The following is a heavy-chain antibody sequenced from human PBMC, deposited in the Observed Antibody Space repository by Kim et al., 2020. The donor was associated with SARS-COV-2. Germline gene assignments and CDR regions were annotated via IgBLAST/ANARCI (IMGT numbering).Heavy chain of an antibody. J-gene: IGHJ4*02. CDR2: ISYDGSNK. Sequence: GGSLRLSCAASGFTFSSYGMHWVRQAPGKGLEWVAVISYDGSNKYYADSVKGRFTISRDNSKNTLYLQMNSLRAEDTAVYYCAKDRPALRHSSSWYYFDYWGQGTLVTVSS. V-gene: IGHV3-30*18. CDR1: GFTFSSYG. CDR3: AKDRPALRHSSSWYYFDY. D-gene: IGHD6-13*01.